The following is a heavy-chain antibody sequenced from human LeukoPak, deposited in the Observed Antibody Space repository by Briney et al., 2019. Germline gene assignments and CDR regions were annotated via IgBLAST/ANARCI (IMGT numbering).Heavy chain of an antibody. J-gene: IGHJ4*02. D-gene: IGHD3-10*01. CDR1: GFTFSSYA. V-gene: IGHV3-23*01. CDR3: AKDRKSVLLWFGEFGY. Sequence: PGGSLRLSCAASGFTFSSYAMSWVRQAPGKGLEWVSAIGGSGGSTYYADSVKGRFTISRDNSKNTLYLQMNSLRAEDTAVYYCAKDRKSVLLWFGEFGYWGQGTLVTVSS. CDR2: IGGSGGST.